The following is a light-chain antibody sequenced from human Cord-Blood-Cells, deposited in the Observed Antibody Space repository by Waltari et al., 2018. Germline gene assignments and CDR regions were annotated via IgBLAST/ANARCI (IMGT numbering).Light chain of an antibody. V-gene: IGKV1-39*01. CDR3: QQSYSTPFT. Sequence: DIQMTQSPSSLSASVGDRVTITCRASQSISSYLNWYQQKPGKAPKLLIYAASSLQSGVPSRFSGSGSGTDFTLTISSLQPEDFATYYCQQSYSTPFTFXXGXXVD. J-gene: IGKJ3*01. CDR2: AAS. CDR1: QSISSY.